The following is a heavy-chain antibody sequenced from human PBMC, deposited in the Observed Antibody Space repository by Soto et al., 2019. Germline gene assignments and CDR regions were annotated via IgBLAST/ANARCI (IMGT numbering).Heavy chain of an antibody. CDR2: IDWDDDK. CDR3: ARIEARSGSHRPFDY. Sequence: SGPTLVNPTQTLTLTCTFSGFSLSTSGMCVTWIRQPPGKALEWLARIDWDDDKYYSTSLKTRLTMSKDTSKNQVVLTMTNMDPVDTATYYCARIEARSGSHRPFDYWGQ. D-gene: IGHD3-10*01. J-gene: IGHJ4*02. V-gene: IGHV2-70*11. CDR1: GFSLSTSGMC.